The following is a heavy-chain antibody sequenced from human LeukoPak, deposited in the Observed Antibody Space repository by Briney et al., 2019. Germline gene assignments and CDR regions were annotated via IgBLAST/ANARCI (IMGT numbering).Heavy chain of an antibody. CDR3: ARGGSGWQQIDY. J-gene: IGHJ4*02. D-gene: IGHD6-19*01. CDR2: ISAYNGNT. Sequence: ASVKVSCKASGYTFITYGISWVRQAPGQGLEWMGRISAYNGNTNCAQKLQGRVTMTTDTSTDTAYMELRSLRSDDTAVYYCARGGSGWQQIDYWGQGTLVTVS. CDR1: GYTFITYG. V-gene: IGHV1-18*01.